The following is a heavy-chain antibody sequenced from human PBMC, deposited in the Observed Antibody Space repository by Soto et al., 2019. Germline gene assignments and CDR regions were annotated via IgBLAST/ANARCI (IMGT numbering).Heavy chain of an antibody. CDR3: AQRLRDYGLGRERANYGDP. CDR2: IYWDDDK. J-gene: IGHJ5*02. D-gene: IGHD3-10*01. Sequence: QITLKHSGPTLVRPTQTLTLTCTFSGFSLSTTGVGVGLIRQPPGKALEWLALIYWDDDKRYSLSLKSRLTITKDTSKNEVILRMTNMDPVATATYDCAQRLRDYGLGRERANYGDPWGQGTLVTVSS. V-gene: IGHV2-5*02. CDR1: GFSLSTTGVG.